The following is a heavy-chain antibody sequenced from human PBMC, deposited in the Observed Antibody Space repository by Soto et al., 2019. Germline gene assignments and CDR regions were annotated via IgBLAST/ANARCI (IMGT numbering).Heavy chain of an antibody. D-gene: IGHD5-12*01. CDR3: ARDRLGYSGYDYMSRRNTYYYYYYGMDV. V-gene: IGHV1-69*13. CDR1: GGTFSSYA. CDR2: IIPIFGTA. J-gene: IGHJ6*02. Sequence: SVKVSCKASGGTFSSYAISWVRQAPGQGLEWMGGIIPIFGTANYAQKFQGRVTITADESTSTAYMELSSLRSEDTAVYYCARDRLGYSGYDYMSRRNTYYYYYYGMDVWGQGTTVTVSS.